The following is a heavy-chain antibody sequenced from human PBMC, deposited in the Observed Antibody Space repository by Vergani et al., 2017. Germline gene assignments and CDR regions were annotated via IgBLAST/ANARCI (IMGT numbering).Heavy chain of an antibody. CDR3: AKGTMVRGALDY. V-gene: IGHV3-23*04. Sequence: EVQVVESGGGLVQPGGSLRLSCAASGFIFSDHYMDWVRQAPGKGLEWVSAISGSGGSTYYADSVKGRFTISRDNSKNTLYLQMNSLRAEDTAVYYCAKGTMVRGALDYWGQGTLVTVSS. CDR1: GFIFSDHY. CDR2: ISGSGGST. D-gene: IGHD3-10*01. J-gene: IGHJ4*02.